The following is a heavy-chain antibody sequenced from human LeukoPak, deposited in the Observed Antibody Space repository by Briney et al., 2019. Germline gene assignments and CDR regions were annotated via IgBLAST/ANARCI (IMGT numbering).Heavy chain of an antibody. V-gene: IGHV4-38-2*02. CDR1: GYSISSGYY. D-gene: IGHD6-13*01. CDR2: IYHSGST. CDR3: ARDSRVIAAAGAQIDY. J-gene: IGHJ4*02. Sequence: SETLSLTCTVSGYSISSGYYWGWIRQPPGKGLEWIGSIYHSGSTYYNPSLKSRVTISVDTSKNQFSLKLSSVTAADTAVYYCARDSRVIAAAGAQIDYWGQGTLVTVSS.